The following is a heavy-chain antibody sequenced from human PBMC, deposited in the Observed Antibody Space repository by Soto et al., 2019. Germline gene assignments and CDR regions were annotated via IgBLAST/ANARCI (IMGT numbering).Heavy chain of an antibody. V-gene: IGHV4-61*03. Sequence: ETLCLTCSVSGGSVSSGNFYWTWIRQPPGKGLEWIGYFHDSGITNYNPSLKSRVTISLDTSKNHFSLKLSSVTAADTAVYFCARDRGTAIEYWGQGSLVTVS. J-gene: IGHJ4*02. D-gene: IGHD3-16*01. CDR2: FHDSGIT. CDR1: GGSVSSGNFY. CDR3: ARDRGTAIEY.